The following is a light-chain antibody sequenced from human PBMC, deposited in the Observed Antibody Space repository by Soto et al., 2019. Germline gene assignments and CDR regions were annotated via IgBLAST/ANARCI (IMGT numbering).Light chain of an antibody. Sequence: QSVLTQSPSASGTPGQRVTISCSGSSSNIGGNYVYWYQQLPGRAPKLLICRNSQRPSGVPDRFSGSKSGTSASLAISGLRSEDEADYYWAAWDDSLSGVMFGGGTKLTVL. V-gene: IGLV1-47*01. J-gene: IGLJ3*02. CDR3: AAWDDSLSGVM. CDR1: SSNIGGNY. CDR2: RNS.